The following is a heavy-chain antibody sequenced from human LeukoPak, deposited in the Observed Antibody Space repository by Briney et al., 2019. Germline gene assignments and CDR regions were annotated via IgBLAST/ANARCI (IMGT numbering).Heavy chain of an antibody. CDR1: DYTFTSYG. J-gene: IGHJ3*01. V-gene: IGHV1-18*01. CDR2: ITAHNGDT. D-gene: IGHD3-22*01. CDR3: ARSDRSGWRAFDV. Sequence: ASVKVSCKTSDYTFTSYGLTWVRQVPGQGLEWMGWITAHNGDTLYAPKMQGRLIMTTDTSTGTASMELRSLRFDDTAVYYCARSDRSGWRAFDVWGQGTMVIVSS.